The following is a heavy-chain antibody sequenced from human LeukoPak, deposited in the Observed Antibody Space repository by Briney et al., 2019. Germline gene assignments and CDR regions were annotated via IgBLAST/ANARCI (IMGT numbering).Heavy chain of an antibody. J-gene: IGHJ4*02. D-gene: IGHD4-23*01. CDR1: GFTFSSYA. Sequence: GGSLRLSCAASGFTFSSYAMHWVRQAPGKGLEWVAVISYDGSNKYYADSVKGRFTISRDNSKNTLYLQMNSLRAEDTAVYYCAKSYDYGGNYYFDYWGQGTLVTVSS. CDR3: AKSYDYGGNYYFDY. CDR2: ISYDGSNK. V-gene: IGHV3-30-3*02.